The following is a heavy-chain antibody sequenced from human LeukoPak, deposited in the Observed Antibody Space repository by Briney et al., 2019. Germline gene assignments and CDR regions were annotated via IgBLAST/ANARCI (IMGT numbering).Heavy chain of an antibody. J-gene: IGHJ5*02. V-gene: IGHV4-59*01. CDR1: GGSINSNY. Sequence: PSETLSLTCTVSGGSINSNYWSWIRQPPGKGLEWIGYIYYSGSTNYNPSLQSRVTISVDTSKNQFSLRLRSVTAADTAVYYCARGSQGAPLGWWFDPWGQGTLVTVSS. D-gene: IGHD7-27*01. CDR3: ARGSQGAPLGWWFDP. CDR2: IYYSGST.